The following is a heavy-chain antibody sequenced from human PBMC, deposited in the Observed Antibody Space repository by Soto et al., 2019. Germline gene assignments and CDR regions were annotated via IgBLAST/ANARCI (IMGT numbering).Heavy chain of an antibody. CDR1: GGSISNYY. CDR2: VYYTGST. CDR3: TRAGYSYGTGYYFDS. J-gene: IGHJ4*02. Sequence: PSETLSLTCTVSGGSISNYYWSWIRQPPGKGLEWIGFVYYTGSTNYNSSLRSRVTISVDTSNNQFSLRLTSVTAADTAVYYCTRAGYSYGTGYYFDSWGQGTLVTVSS. V-gene: IGHV4-59*01. D-gene: IGHD5-18*01.